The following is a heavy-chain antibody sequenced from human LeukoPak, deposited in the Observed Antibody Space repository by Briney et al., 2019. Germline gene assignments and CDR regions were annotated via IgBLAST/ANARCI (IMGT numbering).Heavy chain of an antibody. CDR3: AEAASVRGVSY. Sequence: GGSLRLSCAASGFTFSNYWMHWVRQAPGKGPLWVSHINGDGSTTNYAESVKGRFTISRDNAKNTLYLQMNSLRAEDTAVYYCAEAASVRGVSYWGQGTLVTVSS. CDR1: GFTFSNYW. CDR2: INGDGSTT. V-gene: IGHV3-74*01. J-gene: IGHJ4*02. D-gene: IGHD3-10*01.